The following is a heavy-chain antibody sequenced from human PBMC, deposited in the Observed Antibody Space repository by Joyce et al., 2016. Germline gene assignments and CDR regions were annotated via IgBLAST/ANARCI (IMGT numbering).Heavy chain of an antibody. V-gene: IGHV3-53*01. CDR1: GFTVSSDF. CDR3: ATRGA. J-gene: IGHJ6*04. CDR2: IYSGTDST. Sequence: VQVVESGGGLIQPGGSLRLSCAVSGFTVSSDFMMWVRQGPGKGLEWVSTIYSGTDSTHYAASVEGRFTISRDNSKNTLSLQMNTLRGEDTARYYCATRGAWGKGTTVTVSS.